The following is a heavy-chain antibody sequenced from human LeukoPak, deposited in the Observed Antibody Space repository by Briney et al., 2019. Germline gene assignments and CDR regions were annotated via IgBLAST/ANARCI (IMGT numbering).Heavy chain of an antibody. J-gene: IGHJ5*02. V-gene: IGHV4-59*01. D-gene: IGHD3-3*01. CDR2: IFYSGST. CDR3: ARGPAHYSWSVEYSFDP. Sequence: KASETLSLTCTVSGASISNNSWSWIRQPPGKGLECIGYIFYSGSTSSNPSLKSRVTISADTSKNQFSLNLNSVSAADTAVYYCARGPAHYSWSVEYSFDPWGQGTLVTVSS. CDR1: GASISNNS.